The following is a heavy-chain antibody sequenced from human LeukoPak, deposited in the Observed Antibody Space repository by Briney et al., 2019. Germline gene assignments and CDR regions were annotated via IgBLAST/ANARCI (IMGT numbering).Heavy chain of an antibody. J-gene: IGHJ4*02. V-gene: IGHV3-7*01. D-gene: IGHD6-19*01. CDR2: IKQDGSEK. Sequence: GGSLRFSCAASGFTFSSYWMSWVRQAPGKGLEWVANIKQDGSEKYYVDSVKGRFTISRDNAKNSLYLQMNSLRAEDTAVYYCARSGSGWDFDYWGQGTLVTVSS. CDR1: GFTFSSYW. CDR3: ARSGSGWDFDY.